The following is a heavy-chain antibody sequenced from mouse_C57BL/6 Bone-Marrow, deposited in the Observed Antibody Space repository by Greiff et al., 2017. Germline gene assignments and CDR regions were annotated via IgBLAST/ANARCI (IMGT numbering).Heavy chain of an antibody. Sequence: VQLQQSGAELVKPGASVKLSCTASGFNIKDYYMHWVKQRTEQGLEWIGRIDPEDGETKSAPKFQGKAPITSDTSSNTAYLQLSSLSSEDTAVYYCARSNYVFFAYWGQGTLVTVSA. CDR3: ARSNYVFFAY. J-gene: IGHJ3*01. CDR1: GFNIKDYY. CDR2: IDPEDGET. V-gene: IGHV14-2*01. D-gene: IGHD2-5*01.